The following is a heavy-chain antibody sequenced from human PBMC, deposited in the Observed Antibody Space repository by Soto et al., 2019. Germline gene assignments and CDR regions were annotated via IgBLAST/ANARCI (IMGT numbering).Heavy chain of an antibody. CDR2: MYFTGST. CDR3: ARDLNYGLYYFDY. D-gene: IGHD3-10*01. Sequence: PSETLSLTCTVSGYSISTGSYWGRIRQPPGKGLEWIGSMYFTGSTYYNPSLKSRVTISVDTSKNQLSLKLTSVTAADTAVYYCARDLNYGLYYFDYWGQGTLVTVSS. V-gene: IGHV4-38-2*02. J-gene: IGHJ4*02. CDR1: GYSISTGSY.